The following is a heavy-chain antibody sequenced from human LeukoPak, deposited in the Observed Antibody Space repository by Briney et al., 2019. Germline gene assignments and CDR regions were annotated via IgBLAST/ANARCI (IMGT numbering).Heavy chain of an antibody. Sequence: GSLRLSCAASGFTFSRYSMNWVRQAPGKGLEWIANVFYNGDTYYYPSLRSRVTISVDTSKNQFSLKVTSVTAADTAVYYCARGRQWGGSSWKGYFDYWGQGTLVTVSS. V-gene: IGHV4-34*01. CDR3: ARGRQWGGSSWKGYFDY. J-gene: IGHJ4*02. CDR1: GFTFSRYS. D-gene: IGHD6-13*01. CDR2: VFYNGDT.